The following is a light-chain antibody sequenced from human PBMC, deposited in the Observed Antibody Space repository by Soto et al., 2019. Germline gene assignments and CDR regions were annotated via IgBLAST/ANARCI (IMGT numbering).Light chain of an antibody. CDR3: CSYAGVDVFVV. CDR1: SSDVGSYNL. CDR2: EDN. J-gene: IGLJ2*01. Sequence: QPVLTQPASVSGSPGQSITISCTGTSSDVGSYNLVSWYQQHPGKAPKLLIYEDNKRPSGVSNRFSGSKSGNTASLTISGLQADDEGDYFCCSYAGVDVFVVFGGGTKLTVL. V-gene: IGLV2-23*01.